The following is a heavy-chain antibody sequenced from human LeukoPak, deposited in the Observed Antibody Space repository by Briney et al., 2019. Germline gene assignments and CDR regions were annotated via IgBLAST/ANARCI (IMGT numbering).Heavy chain of an antibody. CDR3: ASENGYGPDAFDI. CDR2: INPSSGSA. D-gene: IGHD5-12*01. Sequence: GASVNVSCKASGYTFTTSYLHWVRQARGQGLEWMGIINPSSGSATYVQKFEGRVTMTRDTSTSTAYMEVSSLRSEDTAVYYCASENGYGPDAFDIWGQGTMVTVSS. CDR1: GYTFTTSY. V-gene: IGHV1-46*01. J-gene: IGHJ3*02.